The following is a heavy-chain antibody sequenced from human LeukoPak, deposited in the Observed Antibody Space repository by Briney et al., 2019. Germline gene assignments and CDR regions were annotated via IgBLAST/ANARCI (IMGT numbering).Heavy chain of an antibody. CDR3: ARAVTLNSSGYQR. D-gene: IGHD3-22*01. Sequence: ASVKVSCKASGGTFSSYAISWVRQAPGQGLEWMGGIVPIFGTANYAQKFQGRVTITTDESTSTAYMELSSLRSEDTAVYYCARAVTLNSSGYQRWGQGTLVTVSS. J-gene: IGHJ4*02. V-gene: IGHV1-69*05. CDR2: IVPIFGTA. CDR1: GGTFSSYA.